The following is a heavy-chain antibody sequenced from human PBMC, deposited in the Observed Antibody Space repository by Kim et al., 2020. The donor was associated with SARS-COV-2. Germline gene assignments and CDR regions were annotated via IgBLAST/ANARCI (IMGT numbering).Heavy chain of an antibody. CDR3: ARDLAVADFNLYYYYGMDV. V-gene: IGHV3-21*01. CDR1: GFTFSSYS. J-gene: IGHJ6*02. D-gene: IGHD6-19*01. Sequence: GGSLRLSCAASGFTFSSYSMNWVRQAPGKGLEWVSSISSSSSYIYYADSVKGRFTISRDNAKNSLYLQMNSLRAEDTAVYYCARDLAVADFNLYYYYGMDVWGQGTTVTVSS. CDR2: ISSSSSYI.